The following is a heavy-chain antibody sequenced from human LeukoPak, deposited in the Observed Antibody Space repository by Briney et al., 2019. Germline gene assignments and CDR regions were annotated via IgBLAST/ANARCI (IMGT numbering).Heavy chain of an antibody. V-gene: IGHV3-33*01. D-gene: IGHD6-19*01. CDR2: MWYDGSNK. J-gene: IGHJ3*02. CDR3: ARLRDSSGWYDAFDI. Sequence: GGSLRLSCAASGFTFSSYGMHWVRQAPGKGLEWVAVMWYDGSNKYYADSVKGRFTISRDNSKNPLYLQMNSLRAEDTAVYYCARLRDSSGWYDAFDIWGQGTMVTASS. CDR1: GFTFSSYG.